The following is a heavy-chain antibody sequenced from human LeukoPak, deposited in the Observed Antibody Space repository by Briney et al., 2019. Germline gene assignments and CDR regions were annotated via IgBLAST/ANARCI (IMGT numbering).Heavy chain of an antibody. Sequence: SETLSLTCTVSGGSISSGDYYWSWIRQPPGKGLEWIGYIYYSGSTYYNPSLKSRVTISVDTSKNQFSLKLSSVTAADTAVYYCARGDRLRFSEWLWPPTDIWGQGTMVTVSS. CDR2: IYYSGST. J-gene: IGHJ3*02. CDR3: ARGDRLRFSEWLWPPTDI. D-gene: IGHD3-3*01. V-gene: IGHV4-30-4*01. CDR1: GGSISSGDYY.